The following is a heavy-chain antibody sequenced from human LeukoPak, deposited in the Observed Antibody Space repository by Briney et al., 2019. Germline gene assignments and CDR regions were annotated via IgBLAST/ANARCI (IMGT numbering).Heavy chain of an antibody. CDR2: IHYSGRI. CDR3: VSGSYLIDN. D-gene: IGHD1-26*01. V-gene: IGHV4-59*01. J-gene: IGHJ4*02. CDR1: GDSITSYY. Sequence: PSETLSLICTVTGDSITSYYWSWVRQTPEKGLEWIGYIHYSGRIKYNPSLKSRVTLSVDTSKNQSSLKLNSVTSADTAVYYCVSGSYLIDNWGQGTLVTVSS.